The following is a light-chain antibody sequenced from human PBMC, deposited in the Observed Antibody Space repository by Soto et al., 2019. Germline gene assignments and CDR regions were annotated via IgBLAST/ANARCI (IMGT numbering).Light chain of an antibody. Sequence: QSVLTQPPSVSGAPGQRVPISCTGSSSNIGAGYDVHWYQQLPGTAPKLLIYGNSNRPSGVPDRFSGSKSGTSASLAITGRQAEDEADYYCQSYDSSLSGSVVFGGGTKLTVL. CDR1: SSNIGAGYD. CDR3: QSYDSSLSGSVV. J-gene: IGLJ2*01. V-gene: IGLV1-40*01. CDR2: GNS.